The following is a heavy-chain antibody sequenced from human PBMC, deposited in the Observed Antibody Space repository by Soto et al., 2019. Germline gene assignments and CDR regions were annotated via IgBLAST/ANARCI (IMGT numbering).Heavy chain of an antibody. D-gene: IGHD3-3*01. Sequence: GGSLRLSCTASGFTFSDYTMSWVRQAPGKGLEWVSTISGNGGYTYYSDSVRGRFTISRVNSKNTLYLQMNSLRADDTAVFYCAKGKANTIFGVDTLFDYWGQGALVTVSS. J-gene: IGHJ4*02. CDR3: AKGKANTIFGVDTLFDY. CDR1: GFTFSDYT. CDR2: ISGNGGYT. V-gene: IGHV3-23*01.